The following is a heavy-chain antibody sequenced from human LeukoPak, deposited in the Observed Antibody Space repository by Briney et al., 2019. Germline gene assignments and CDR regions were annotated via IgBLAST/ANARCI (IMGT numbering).Heavy chain of an antibody. CDR1: GGSFSGYY. V-gene: IGHV4-34*01. J-gene: IGHJ5*02. CDR3: ARHGRYYYGYGDWFDP. D-gene: IGHD3-10*01. CDR2: INHSGST. Sequence: SETLSLTCAVYGGSFSGYYWSWIRQPPGKGLEWIGEINHSGSTNYNPSLKSRVTISVDTSKNQFSLKLSSVTAADTAVYYCARHGRYYYGYGDWFDPWGQGTLVTVSS.